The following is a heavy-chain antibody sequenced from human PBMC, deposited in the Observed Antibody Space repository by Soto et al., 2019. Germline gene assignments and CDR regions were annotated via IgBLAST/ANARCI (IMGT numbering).Heavy chain of an antibody. CDR1: GGTFSSYA. CDR2: IIPIFGTA. J-gene: IGHJ5*02. CDR3: ARVMAFGLPTFVP. D-gene: IGHD3-10*01. Sequence: SVKVSCKASGGTFSSYAISWVRQAPGQGLEWMGGIIPIFGTANYAQKFQDRVTITADESTSTAYMELSSLSSEDTAVYYCARVMAFGLPTFVPWGQGTLVTAPQ. V-gene: IGHV1-69*13.